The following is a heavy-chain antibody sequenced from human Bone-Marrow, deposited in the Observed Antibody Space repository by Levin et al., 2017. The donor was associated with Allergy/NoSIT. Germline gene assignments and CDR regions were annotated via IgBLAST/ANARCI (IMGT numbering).Heavy chain of an antibody. J-gene: IGHJ5*02. CDR1: GFTFSSYS. CDR2: ISSSSSYI. D-gene: IGHD6-19*01. Sequence: KSGGSLRLSCAASGFTFSSYSMNWVRQAPGKGLEWVSSISSSSSYIYYADSVKGRFTISRDNAKNSLYLQMNSLRAEDTAVYYCARGKWLVPKVMWFDPWGQGTLVTVSS. CDR3: ARGKWLVPKVMWFDP. V-gene: IGHV3-21*01.